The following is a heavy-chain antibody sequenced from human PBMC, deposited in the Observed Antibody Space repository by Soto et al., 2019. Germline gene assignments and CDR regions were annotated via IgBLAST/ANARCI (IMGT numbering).Heavy chain of an antibody. CDR3: ARWAGYCSSTSCYTASVYGMDV. CDR1: GGTFSSYA. D-gene: IGHD2-2*02. Sequence: QVQLVQSGAEVKKPGSSVKVSCKASGGTFSSYAISWVRQAPGQGLEWMGGIIPIFGTANYAQKFQGRVTITADDATSTGYTALSSLKSADTAVYYCARWAGYCSSTSCYTASVYGMDVWGKGTTVTVSS. J-gene: IGHJ6*04. CDR2: IIPIFGTA. V-gene: IGHV1-69*01.